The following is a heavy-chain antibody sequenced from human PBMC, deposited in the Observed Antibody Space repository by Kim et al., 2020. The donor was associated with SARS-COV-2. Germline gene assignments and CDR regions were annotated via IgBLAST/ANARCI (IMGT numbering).Heavy chain of an antibody. V-gene: IGHV3-30*18. D-gene: IGHD1-26*01. CDR1: GFIFNSHA. Sequence: GGSLRLSCATSGFIFNSHAMHWVRQAPGKGLEWVAVISYDGKTKYYADSVKGRFTISRDNSKNTLDLQMSSLRDEDMAVYYCAKDPRSEPDYFDYWGQGTLVTVSS. CDR2: ISYDGKTK. CDR3: AKDPRSEPDYFDY. J-gene: IGHJ4*02.